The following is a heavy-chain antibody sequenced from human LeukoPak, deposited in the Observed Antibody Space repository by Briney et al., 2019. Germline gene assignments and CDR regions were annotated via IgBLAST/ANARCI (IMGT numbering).Heavy chain of an antibody. V-gene: IGHV4-59*01. CDR1: GGSISSYY. CDR3: ARHYGSGKPWFDY. D-gene: IGHD3-10*01. J-gene: IGHJ4*02. CDR2: IYYTGST. Sequence: SETLSLTCTVSGGSISSYYWSWIRQPPGKGLEWIGYIYYTGSTNHNPSLKSRVTISVDTSKNQFSLKLSSVTAADTAVYYCARHYGSGKPWFDYWGQGTLVTVSS.